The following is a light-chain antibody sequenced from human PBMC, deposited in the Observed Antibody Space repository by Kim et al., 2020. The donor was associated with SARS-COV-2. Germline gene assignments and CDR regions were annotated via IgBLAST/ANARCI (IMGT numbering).Light chain of an antibody. Sequence: VSPGQTASITCSGDKLGDKYACWYQQKPGQSPVLVIYQDSKRPSGIPERFSGSNSGKTATLTISGTQAMDEADYYCQAWDSSTVVFGGGTQLTVL. CDR2: QDS. CDR1: KLGDKY. CDR3: QAWDSSTVV. V-gene: IGLV3-1*01. J-gene: IGLJ2*01.